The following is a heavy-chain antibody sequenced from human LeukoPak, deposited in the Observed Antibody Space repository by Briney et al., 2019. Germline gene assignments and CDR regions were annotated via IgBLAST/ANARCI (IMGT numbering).Heavy chain of an antibody. D-gene: IGHD6-6*01. CDR2: ITDSGGDT. CDR3: VKGSSSSRPYYFDY. J-gene: IGHJ4*02. CDR1: GFTFSSCA. Sequence: GGSLRLSCAASGFTFSSCAMSWVRQAPGKGLDWFSAITDSGGDTYYADSLKGRFTISRDNSKNTLFLQMNSLRAEDTAVYYCVKGSSSSRPYYFDYWGQGTLDTVSS. V-gene: IGHV3-23*01.